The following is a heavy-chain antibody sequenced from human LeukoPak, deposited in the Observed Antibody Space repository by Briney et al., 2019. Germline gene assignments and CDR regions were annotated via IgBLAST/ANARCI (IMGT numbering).Heavy chain of an antibody. CDR3: ASYVDTATVGFPLEDAFDI. Sequence: GGSLRLSCAASGFTFSSYAMHWVRQAPGKGLEWVAVISYDGSNKYYADSVKGRFTISRDNSKNTLYLQMNSLRAEDTAVYYCASYVDTATVGFPLEDAFDIWGQGTMVTVSS. J-gene: IGHJ3*02. CDR1: GFTFSSYA. CDR2: ISYDGSNK. V-gene: IGHV3-30*04. D-gene: IGHD5-18*01.